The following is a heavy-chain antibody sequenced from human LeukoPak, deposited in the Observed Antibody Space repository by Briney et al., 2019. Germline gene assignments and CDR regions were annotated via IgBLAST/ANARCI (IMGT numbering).Heavy chain of an antibody. CDR3: ARKEGGQLVNTRRWFDP. J-gene: IGHJ5*02. Sequence: SETLSLTCAVYGGSFSGYYWSWIRQPPGKGLEWIGEINHSGSTNHNPSLKSRVTISVDTSKNQFSLKLRSVTAADTAVYYCARKEGGQLVNTRRWFDPWGQGTLVTVSS. D-gene: IGHD6-13*01. CDR1: GGSFSGYY. CDR2: INHSGST. V-gene: IGHV4-34*01.